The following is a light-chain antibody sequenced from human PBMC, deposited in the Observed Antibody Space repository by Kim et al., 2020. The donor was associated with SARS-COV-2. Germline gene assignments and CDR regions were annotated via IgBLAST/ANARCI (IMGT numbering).Light chain of an antibody. J-gene: IGKJ2*01. V-gene: IGKV1-5*03. CDR1: QSISSW. CDR2: KAS. Sequence: ASVGDRVTITCRASQSISSWLAWYQQKPGKAPKLLIYKASSLESGVPSRFSGSGSGTEFTLTISSLQPDDFATYYCQQYNSYLYTFGQGTKLEIK. CDR3: QQYNSYLYT.